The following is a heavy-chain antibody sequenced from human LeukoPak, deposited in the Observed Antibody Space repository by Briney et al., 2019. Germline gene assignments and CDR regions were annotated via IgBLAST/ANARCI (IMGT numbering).Heavy chain of an antibody. D-gene: IGHD2-21*02. CDR3: ARSLNCGGDCS. V-gene: IGHV3-74*01. J-gene: IGHJ5*02. CDR1: GFAFSTYW. Sequence: GGSLRLPCAASGFAFSTYWMHWVRQAPGKGLVWVSRIDSDGTRTTYADSVKGRFTISRDNAKNTLYLQMNSLRVEDTAVYYCARSLNCGGDCSWGQGTLVTVSS. CDR2: IDSDGTRT.